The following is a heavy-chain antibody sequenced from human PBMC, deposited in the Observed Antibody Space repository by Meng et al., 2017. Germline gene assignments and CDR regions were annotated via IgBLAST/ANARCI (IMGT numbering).Heavy chain of an antibody. CDR1: GGTFSSYT. CDR2: IIPILGIA. J-gene: IGHJ4*02. D-gene: IGHD6-25*01. V-gene: IGHV1-69*08. CDR3: ARDEDISAAGKLFGDY. Sequence: QVQLVQTGAEVKKPGSSVKVSCKASGGTFSSYTTSWVRQAPGQGLEWMGRIIPILGIANYAQKFQGRVTITADKSTSTAYMELSGLRSDDTAMYYCARDEDISAAGKLFGDYWGQGTLVTVSS.